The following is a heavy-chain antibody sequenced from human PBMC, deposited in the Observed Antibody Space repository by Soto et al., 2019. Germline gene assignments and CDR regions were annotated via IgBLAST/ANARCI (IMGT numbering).Heavy chain of an antibody. D-gene: IGHD4-17*01. V-gene: IGHV3-53*01. CDR3: ARVGGDYMGTRYHYGMDV. J-gene: IGHJ6*02. Sequence: PGGSLRLSCAVSGFTVSSNYMNWVRQAPGKGLEWVSVIYSGGSTYYADSVKGRFTISRDNSKNTLYLQMNSLRAEDTAVYYCARVGGDYMGTRYHYGMDVWGQGTTVTVSS. CDR2: IYSGGST. CDR1: GFTVSSNY.